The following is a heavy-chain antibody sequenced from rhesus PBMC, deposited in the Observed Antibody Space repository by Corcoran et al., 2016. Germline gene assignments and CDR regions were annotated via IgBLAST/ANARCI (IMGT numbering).Heavy chain of an antibody. D-gene: IGHD6-31*01. V-gene: IGHV4-99*01. Sequence: QVQLQESGPGLVKPSETLSLTCAVSGYSISSGYYWGWIRQPPGKGLEYIGDISGSSGSTYSNPSLKRRVTISKDTSKNQFSLKLSSVTAADTAVYYCARLAAAGSIFDYWGQGVLVTVSS. J-gene: IGHJ4*01. CDR3: ARLAAAGSIFDY. CDR1: GYSISSGYY. CDR2: ISGSSGST.